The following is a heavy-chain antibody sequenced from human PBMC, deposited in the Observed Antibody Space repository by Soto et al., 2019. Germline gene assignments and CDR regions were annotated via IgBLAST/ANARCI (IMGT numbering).Heavy chain of an antibody. V-gene: IGHV1-24*01. CDR2: FDPEDGET. CDR3: ATDSLGYRFAFDI. Sequence: ASVKVSCKVSGYTLTELSMHWVRQAPGKGLEWMGGFDPEDGETIYAQKFQGRVTMTEDTSTDTAYMELSSLRSEDTAVYYRATDSLGYRFAFDIWGQGTMVTVSS. D-gene: IGHD3-16*01. CDR1: GYTLTELS. J-gene: IGHJ3*02.